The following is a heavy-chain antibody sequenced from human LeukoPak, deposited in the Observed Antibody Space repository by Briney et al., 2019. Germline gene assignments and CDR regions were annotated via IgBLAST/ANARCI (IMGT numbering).Heavy chain of an antibody. CDR1: GYRIPNYA. J-gene: IGHJ6*03. CDR3: ARDRSGFDYNCHYYYMDV. CDR2: INNNTGHP. D-gene: IGHD5-12*01. V-gene: IGHV7-4-1*02. Sequence: ASVKVSCKASGYRIPNYALNWVRPAAGQGLEWMGWINNNTGHPTYAQGFTGRFVFSLHTHVSTAYLQISSLKAEDTDVYYCARDRSGFDYNCHYYYMDVWGKGATVTV.